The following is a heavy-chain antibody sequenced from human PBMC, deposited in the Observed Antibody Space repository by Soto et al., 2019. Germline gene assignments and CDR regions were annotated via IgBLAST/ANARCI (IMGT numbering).Heavy chain of an antibody. CDR3: ARDSSSTGSVGMDV. J-gene: IGHJ6*02. CDR1: GGSISSGGYY. CDR2: IYYSGST. Sequence: TLSLTCTVSGGSISSGGYYWSWIRQHPGKGLEWIGYIYYSGSTYYNPSLKSRVTISVDTSKNQFSLKLSSVTAADTAVYYCARDSSSTGSVGMDVWGQGTTVTVSS. V-gene: IGHV4-31*03. D-gene: IGHD6-13*01.